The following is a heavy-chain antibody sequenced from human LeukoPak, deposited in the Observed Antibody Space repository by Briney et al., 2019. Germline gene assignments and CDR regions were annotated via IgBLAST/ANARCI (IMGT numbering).Heavy chain of an antibody. CDR2: IKQVGSEK. V-gene: IGHV3-7*01. Sequence: QPGGSLRLSCAASGFTFSSYWMSWVRQAPGKGLEWVANIKQVGSEKYYVDSVKGRFTISRDNAKNSLYLQMNSLRAEDTAVYYCARVSQYYYYRMDVWGQGTTVTVPS. CDR3: ARVSQYYYYRMDV. J-gene: IGHJ6*02. CDR1: GFTFSSYW.